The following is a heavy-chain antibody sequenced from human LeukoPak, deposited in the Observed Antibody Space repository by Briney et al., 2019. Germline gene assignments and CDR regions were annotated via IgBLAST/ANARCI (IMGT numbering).Heavy chain of an antibody. CDR3: AKQLGYCSDGSCYFPY. J-gene: IGHJ4*02. D-gene: IGHD2-15*01. V-gene: IGHV3-23*01. Sequence: GGSLRLSCAASGFTFSSSAMSWVRQAPGKGLEWVSAISNNGGYTYYADSVQGRFTISRDNSKSRLCLQMNSLGAEDTAVYYCAKQLGYCSDGSCYFPYWGQGTLVTVSS. CDR1: GFTFSSSA. CDR2: ISNNGGYT.